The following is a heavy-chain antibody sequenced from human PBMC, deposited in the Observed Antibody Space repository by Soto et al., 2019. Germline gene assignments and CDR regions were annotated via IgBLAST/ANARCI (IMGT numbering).Heavy chain of an antibody. V-gene: IGHV1-18*01. J-gene: IGHJ6*02. CDR2: ISPFNGNT. CDR1: GYPFTHYG. D-gene: IGHD3-22*01. Sequence: QVQLVQSGAEVKKPGASVKVSCKSSGYPFTHYGITWVRQAPGQGLEWMGWISPFNGNTNYGQTLQGRLTLTTDTPTSTVHMELRSLRSDDTAVYYCARDQSFDRSYYYGIDVWGQGTTVTVSS. CDR3: ARDQSFDRSYYYGIDV.